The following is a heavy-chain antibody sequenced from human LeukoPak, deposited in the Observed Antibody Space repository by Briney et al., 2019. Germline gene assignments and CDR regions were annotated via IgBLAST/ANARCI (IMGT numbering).Heavy chain of an antibody. CDR3: AKDLWDDSSGYYYETGYYFDY. CDR1: GFTFGSYA. CDR2: ISDFGATT. D-gene: IGHD3-22*01. J-gene: IGHJ4*02. Sequence: PGGSLRLSCPASGFTFGSYAMSWVRQAPGKGLEWVSAISDFGATTYYADSVKGRFTISRDNSKDTLYLQMNSLRAEDTAVYYCAKDLWDDSSGYYYETGYYFDYWGQGTLVTVSS. V-gene: IGHV3-23*01.